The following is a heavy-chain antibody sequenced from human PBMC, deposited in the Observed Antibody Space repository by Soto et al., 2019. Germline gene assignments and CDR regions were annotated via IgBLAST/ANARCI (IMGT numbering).Heavy chain of an antibody. CDR1: GFTFSSHA. CDR2: ISGSGGST. J-gene: IGHJ6*02. D-gene: IGHD3-3*01. CDR3: AKGTYYDFWSGYYSAYYYYGMDV. V-gene: IGHV3-23*01. Sequence: GGSLRLSCAASGFTFSSHAMSWVRQAPGKGLEWVSAISGSGGSTYYADSVKGRFTISRDNSKNTLYLQMNSLRAEDTAVYYCAKGTYYDFWSGYYSAYYYYGMDVWGQGTTVTVSS.